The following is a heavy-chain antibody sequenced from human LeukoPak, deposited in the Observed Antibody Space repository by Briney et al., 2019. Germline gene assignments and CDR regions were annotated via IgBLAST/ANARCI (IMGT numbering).Heavy chain of an antibody. J-gene: IGHJ6*03. D-gene: IGHD1-26*01. CDR2: IYYSGST. CDR3: ARAPSGSYYLGSYYMDV. V-gene: IGHV4-61*01. CDR1: GGSISSGSYY. Sequence: SETLSLTCTVSGGSISSGSYYWSWIRQPPGKGLEWIGYIYYSGSTNYNPSLKSRVTISVDTSKNQFSLKLSSVTAADTAVYYCARAPSGSYYLGSYYMDVWGKGTTVTVPS.